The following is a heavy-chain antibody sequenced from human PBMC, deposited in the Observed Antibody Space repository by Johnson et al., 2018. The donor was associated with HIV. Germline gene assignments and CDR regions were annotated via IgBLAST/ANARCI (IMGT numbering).Heavy chain of an antibody. Sequence: VQLVESGGGLVQPGGSLRLSCAASGFTFNDNWMGWVRQAPGKGLEWVANIKQDGREKYYVDSVKGRFTISRDNAKNSLYLQMNSLRVEDTAVYYCARMAAHVSDFWGQGTMVTVSS. D-gene: IGHD5-24*01. CDR2: IKQDGREK. CDR3: ARMAAHVSDF. J-gene: IGHJ3*01. V-gene: IGHV3-7*01. CDR1: GFTFNDNW.